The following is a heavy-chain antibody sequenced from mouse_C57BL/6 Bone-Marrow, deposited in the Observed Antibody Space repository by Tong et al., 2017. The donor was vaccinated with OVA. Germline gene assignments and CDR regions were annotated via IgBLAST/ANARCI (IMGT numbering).Heavy chain of an antibody. CDR2: INTNNGGT. V-gene: IGHV1-18*01. CDR3: AIDCDYEGFDY. D-gene: IGHD2-4*01. Sequence: EVQLQESGPELVKPGASVKIPCKASGYTFTDYNMDWVKQSHGKSLEWIGDINTNNGGTIYNQKFKGKATLTVDKSYSKAYMYLRRLRSEDTAVDYCAIDCDYEGFDYWGQGTMVTVSA. CDR1: GYTFTDYN. J-gene: IGHJ3*01.